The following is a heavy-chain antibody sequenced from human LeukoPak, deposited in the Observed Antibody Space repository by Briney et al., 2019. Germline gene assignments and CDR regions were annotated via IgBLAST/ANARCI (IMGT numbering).Heavy chain of an antibody. D-gene: IGHD5-24*01. CDR1: GFTFSNYW. V-gene: IGHV3-7*05. Sequence: GGSLRRSCAASGFTFSNYWMNWVRQAPGKGLEWVAIINKDGSEQYYVDSVKGRFTISRDNAQNTLYLQMDSLRAEDTAVYYCARAAKGRQLGAFDIWGQGTVVTVSS. J-gene: IGHJ3*02. CDR2: INKDGSEQ. CDR3: ARAAKGRQLGAFDI.